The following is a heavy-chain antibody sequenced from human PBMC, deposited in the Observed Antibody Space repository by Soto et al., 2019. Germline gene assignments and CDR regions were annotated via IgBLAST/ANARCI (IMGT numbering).Heavy chain of an antibody. CDR2: IDPSDSYT. Sequence: GESLKISCKGSGYSFTSYWISWVRQMPGNGLEWMGRIDPSDSYTNYSPSFQGHVTISADKSISTAYLQWSSLKASDTAMYYCARRGDSSGYYSSWYYYGMDVWGQGTTVTVSS. V-gene: IGHV5-10-1*01. CDR1: GYSFTSYW. D-gene: IGHD3-22*01. CDR3: ARRGDSSGYYSSWYYYGMDV. J-gene: IGHJ6*02.